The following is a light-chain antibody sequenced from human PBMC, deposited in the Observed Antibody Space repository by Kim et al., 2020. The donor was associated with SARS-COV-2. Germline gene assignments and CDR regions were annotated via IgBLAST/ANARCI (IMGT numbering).Light chain of an antibody. CDR1: PSVSSSY. J-gene: IGKJ1*01. CDR3: QQYGNSPHT. V-gene: IGKV3-20*01. Sequence: SPGERAALSCRASPSVSSSYLAWYQQKPGQAPRLLIYGASSRATGVPDRFSGSGSGTDFTLTINRLEPEDFAVYYCQQYGNSPHTFGQGTKVEIK. CDR2: GAS.